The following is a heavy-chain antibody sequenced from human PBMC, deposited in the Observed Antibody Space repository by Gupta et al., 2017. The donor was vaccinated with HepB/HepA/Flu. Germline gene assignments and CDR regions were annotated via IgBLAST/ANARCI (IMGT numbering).Heavy chain of an antibody. CDR1: GYLFSSYS. CDR3: ARGTGSGSYLTNY. CDR2: INGGNDNT. Sequence: QVQLVQSGAEVKQPGASVKVSCKASGYLFSSYSTPWVRQAPGQRPEWMGYINGGNDNTRYSQKFQGRVSIAKDTSANTAYMELSSLRSEDTAVYYCARGTGSGSYLTNYWGRGTLVTVSS. V-gene: IGHV1-3*01. J-gene: IGHJ4*02. D-gene: IGHD3-10*01.